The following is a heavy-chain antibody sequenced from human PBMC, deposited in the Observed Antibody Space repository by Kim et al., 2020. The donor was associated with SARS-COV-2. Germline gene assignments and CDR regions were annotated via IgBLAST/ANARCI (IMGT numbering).Heavy chain of an antibody. Sequence: YIYYADSVKGRFTISRDNAKNSLYLQMNSLRAEDTAVYYCAREEGNWFDPWGQGTLVTVSS. CDR3: AREEGNWFDP. CDR2: YI. J-gene: IGHJ5*02. V-gene: IGHV3-21*01.